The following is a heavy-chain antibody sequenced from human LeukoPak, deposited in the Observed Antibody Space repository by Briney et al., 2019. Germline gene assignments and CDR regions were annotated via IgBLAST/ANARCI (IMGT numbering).Heavy chain of an antibody. CDR2: INPTSGGT. CDR1: GYTFTRYH. J-gene: IGHJ5*02. V-gene: IGHV1-2*05. D-gene: IGHD3-10*01. Sequence: ASVKESCKASGYTFTRYHMHWVRQAPGQGLEWMGRINPTSGGTHYAHKFQGRVTMTRDTSISTAYMELSRLRSDDTGMYYCARPPKGLLWFGELITPDTDNWFDPWGQGTLVTVSS. CDR3: ARPPKGLLWFGELITPDTDNWFDP.